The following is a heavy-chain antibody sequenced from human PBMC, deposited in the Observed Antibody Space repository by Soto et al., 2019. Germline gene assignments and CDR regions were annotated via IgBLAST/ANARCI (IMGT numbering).Heavy chain of an antibody. CDR2: IIPIFGTA. Sequence: VKVSCKASGGTFSSYAISWVRQAPGQGLEWMGGIIPIFGTANYAQKFQGRVTITADESTSTAYMELSSLRSEDTAVYYCARVHIVVVTATNGIYNWSDPWGQG. CDR3: ARVHIVVVTATNGIYNWSDP. J-gene: IGHJ5*02. CDR1: GGTFSSYA. V-gene: IGHV1-69*01. D-gene: IGHD2-21*02.